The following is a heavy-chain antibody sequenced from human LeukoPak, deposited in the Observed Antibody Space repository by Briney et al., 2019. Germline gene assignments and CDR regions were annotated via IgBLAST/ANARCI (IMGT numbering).Heavy chain of an antibody. CDR1: GDSISNYY. J-gene: IGHJ4*02. V-gene: IGHV4-59*12. CDR2: IYYSGNT. CDR3: ARMKSNGLDY. Sequence: PSETLALTCTVPGDSISNYYWSWIRQPPGKGLEWIGYIYYSGNTNYNPSLKSRVTMSVDTSKNQFSLKLTSVTAADTAVYFCARMKSNGLDYWGQGTLVTVSS. D-gene: IGHD4-11*01.